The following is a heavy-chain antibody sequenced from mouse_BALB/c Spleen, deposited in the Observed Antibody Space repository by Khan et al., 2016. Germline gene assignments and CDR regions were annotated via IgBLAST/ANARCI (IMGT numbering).Heavy chain of an antibody. CDR1: GYSITSDYA. J-gene: IGHJ3*01. Sequence: EVQLQESGPGLVKPSQSLSLTCTVTGYSITSDYAWNWIRQFPGNKLEWMGYISYSGSTSYNPSLKSRISITRDTSKNQFFLQFNSVTTEDTATXYCARPGFAYWGQGALVTVSA. CDR3: ARPGFAY. V-gene: IGHV3-2*02. CDR2: ISYSGST.